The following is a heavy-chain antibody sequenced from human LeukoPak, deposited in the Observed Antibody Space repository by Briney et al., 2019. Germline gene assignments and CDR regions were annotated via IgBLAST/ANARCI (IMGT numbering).Heavy chain of an antibody. CDR2: IKQDGSEK. D-gene: IGHD3-10*01. CDR1: GFTLSSYW. V-gene: IGHV3-7*01. J-gene: IGHJ4*02. CDR3: AKVAKYYYGSETYYFFEH. Sequence: PGGSLRLSCAASGFTLSSYWMSWVRQAPGKGLEWVANIKQDGSEKYYVDSVKGRFTISRDDAKRSLYLQMNGLRVEDTAVYYCAKVAKYYYGSETYYFFEHWGQGTPVTASS.